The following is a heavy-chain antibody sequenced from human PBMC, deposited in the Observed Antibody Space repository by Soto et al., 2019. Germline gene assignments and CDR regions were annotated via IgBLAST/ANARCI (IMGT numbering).Heavy chain of an antibody. J-gene: IGHJ4*02. V-gene: IGHV1-18*01. D-gene: IGHD6-13*01. CDR3: AGDWAAAGPFDY. CDR2: ISAYNGNT. CDR1: GYNFTSYG. Sequence: QVQLLQSGAEVKKPGASVNVSCKASGYNFTSYGLSWVRQAPGQGLEWMGWISAYNGNTNYAQKIQGRVTMTTDTSTSRAYMELRSLRSDDTAVYYCAGDWAAAGPFDYWGQGTLVTVSS.